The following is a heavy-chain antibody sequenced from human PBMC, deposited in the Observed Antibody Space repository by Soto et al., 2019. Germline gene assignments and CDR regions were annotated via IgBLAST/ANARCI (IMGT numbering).Heavy chain of an antibody. V-gene: IGHV1-46*01. D-gene: IGHD2-2*02. CDR1: GYTFTSYY. Sequence: ASVKVSCKASGYTFTSYYMDGVRQAPGQGLEWMGIINPSGGSTSYAQKFQGRVTMTRDTSTSTVYMELSSLRSEDTAVYYCARGVRYCSSTSCYKFQDYWGQGTLVTVSS. J-gene: IGHJ4*02. CDR2: INPSGGST. CDR3: ARGVRYCSSTSCYKFQDY.